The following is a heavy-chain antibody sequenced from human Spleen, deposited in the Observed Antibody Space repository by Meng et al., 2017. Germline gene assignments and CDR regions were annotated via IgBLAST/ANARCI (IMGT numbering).Heavy chain of an antibody. J-gene: IGHJ4*02. D-gene: IGHD4-11*01. Sequence: QGQLQQWGAGPVKPSETLSLTCVVSGGSFSDYYWSWIRQPPGKGLAWIGEINHSGSTNYNPSLESRATISVDTSQNNLSLKLSSVTAADSAVYYCARGPTTMAHDFDYWGQGTLVTVSS. V-gene: IGHV4-34*01. CDR3: ARGPTTMAHDFDY. CDR1: GGSFSDYY. CDR2: INHSGST.